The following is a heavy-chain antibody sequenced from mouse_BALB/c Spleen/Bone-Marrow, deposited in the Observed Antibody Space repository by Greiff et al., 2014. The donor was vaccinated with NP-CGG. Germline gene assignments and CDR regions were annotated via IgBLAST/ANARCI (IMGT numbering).Heavy chain of an antibody. Sequence: VQLQQPGPELAKPGASMKISCKASGYSFTGYTMNWVKQSHGKNLEWIGLINPYNGGTSYNQKFKGKATLTVDKSSSTAYMELLSLTSEDSAVYYCAREEGYDEGEYFDVWGAGTTVTVSS. CDR3: AREEGYDEGEYFDV. J-gene: IGHJ1*01. V-gene: IGHV1-18*01. CDR1: GYSFTGYT. D-gene: IGHD2-14*01. CDR2: INPYNGGT.